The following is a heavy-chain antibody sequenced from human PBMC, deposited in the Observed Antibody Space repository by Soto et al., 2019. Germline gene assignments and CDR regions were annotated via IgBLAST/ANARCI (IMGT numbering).Heavy chain of an antibody. Sequence: EVQLVESGGGLVQPGGSLRLSCAASGFLFNTYWMFWVRQAPRKGLLWVSRIKSDGSSTNYADSVKGRFTISRDNAKNTLYRQITSLRAEDTAVYYCAIGGGDYNYLDYWGQGILVTVSS. CDR2: IKSDGSST. CDR1: GFLFNTYW. V-gene: IGHV3-74*01. D-gene: IGHD3-9*01. CDR3: AIGGGDYNYLDY. J-gene: IGHJ4*02.